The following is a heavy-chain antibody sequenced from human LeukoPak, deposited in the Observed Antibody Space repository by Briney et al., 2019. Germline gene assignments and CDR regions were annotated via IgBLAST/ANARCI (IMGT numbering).Heavy chain of an antibody. Sequence: TSETLSLTCTVSGGSISSGSYYWSWIRQPAGKGLEWIGRIYTSGSTNYNPSLKSRVTISVDTSKNQFSLKLSSVTAADTAVYYCARGPHHHFGYYYYYYMDVWGKGTTVTVSS. J-gene: IGHJ6*03. CDR2: IYTSGST. CDR1: GGSISSGSYY. D-gene: IGHD1-14*01. CDR3: ARGPHHHFGYYYYYYMDV. V-gene: IGHV4-61*02.